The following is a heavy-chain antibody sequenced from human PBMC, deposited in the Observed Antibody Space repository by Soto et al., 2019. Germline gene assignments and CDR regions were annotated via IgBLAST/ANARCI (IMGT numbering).Heavy chain of an antibody. Sequence: PSETLSLTCAVSCDSVTSKVWWSWVRQPPGKGLEWIGEAYHNGLTDYNPSLKSRVTMSVDTSKNEFSLKLTSLTAADTAIYYCARDAAVPGESDRFDYWGQGTLVTVSS. CDR2: AYHNGLT. CDR3: ARDAAVPGESDRFDY. CDR1: CDSVTSKVW. D-gene: IGHD6-19*01. V-gene: IGHV4-4*02. J-gene: IGHJ4*02.